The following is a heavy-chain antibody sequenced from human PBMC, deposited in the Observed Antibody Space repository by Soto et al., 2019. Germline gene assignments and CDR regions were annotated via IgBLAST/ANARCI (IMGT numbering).Heavy chain of an antibody. CDR2: IYYSGST. Sequence: SETLSLTCTVSGGSISSSSYYWGWIRQPPGKGLEWIGSIYYSGSTYYNPSLKSRVTISVDTSKNQFSRKLSSVTAADTAVYYCARLPWDGYDLWGQGTLVTVSS. CDR3: ARLPWDGYDL. D-gene: IGHD5-12*01. CDR1: GGSISSSSYY. J-gene: IGHJ4*02. V-gene: IGHV4-39*01.